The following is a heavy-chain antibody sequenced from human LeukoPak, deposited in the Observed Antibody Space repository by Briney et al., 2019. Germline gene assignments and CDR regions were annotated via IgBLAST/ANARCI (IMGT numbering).Heavy chain of an antibody. V-gene: IGHV3-30*03. D-gene: IGHD2-15*01. CDR2: ISYDGSSE. J-gene: IGHJ4*02. Sequence: PGGSLRLSCRAFRFSFGDYDMHWVRQAPGKGLEWVAVISYDGSSEYYADSVKGRFTISRDSSRNTLYLQMNSLRDEDTAVYFCAAEYCGGGFCYTRHSGHDYWGQGTLVTVSS. CDR3: AAEYCGGGFCYTRHSGHDY. CDR1: RFSFGDYD.